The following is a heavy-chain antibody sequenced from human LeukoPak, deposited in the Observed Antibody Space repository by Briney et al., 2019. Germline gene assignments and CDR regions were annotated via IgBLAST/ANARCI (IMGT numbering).Heavy chain of an antibody. V-gene: IGHV1-2*04. D-gene: IGHD1-26*01. CDR2: INPNSGGT. CDR3: AREWEPDSFDY. Sequence: ASVKVSCKASGYTFTGYYMHWVRQAPGQGLEWMGWINPNSGGTNYAQKFQGWVTMARDTSISTAYKELSRLRSDDTAVYYCAREWEPDSFDYWGQGTLVTVSS. CDR1: GYTFTGYY. J-gene: IGHJ4*02.